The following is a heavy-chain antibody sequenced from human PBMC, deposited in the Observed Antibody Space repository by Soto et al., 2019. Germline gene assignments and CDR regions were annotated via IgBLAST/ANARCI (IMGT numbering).Heavy chain of an antibody. CDR3: AGDSTRQRSVAGDE. D-gene: IGHD3-10*01. J-gene: IGHJ4*01. CDR1: RFTFSGYW. Sequence: PGGSLRLSCAASRFTFSGYWMHWVRQAPGKGLVWVSRINPDGSITTYADSVTGRLTISRDNAKNTLALQMNSLRGEETAVYYCAGDSTRQRSVAGDEGGQGTLVTVSS. V-gene: IGHV3-74*01. CDR2: INPDGSIT.